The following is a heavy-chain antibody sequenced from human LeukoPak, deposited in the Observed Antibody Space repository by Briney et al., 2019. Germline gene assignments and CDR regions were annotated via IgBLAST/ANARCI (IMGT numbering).Heavy chain of an antibody. J-gene: IGHJ4*02. Sequence: PGGSLRLSCAASGFTFSSYGMSWVRQAPGKGLEWVSAISGSGGSTYYADSVKGRFTISRDSSKNTLYLQMNSLRAEDTAVYYCARVEYGSGSYHLDYWGQGTLVTVSS. CDR3: ARVEYGSGSYHLDY. D-gene: IGHD3-10*01. V-gene: IGHV3-23*01. CDR1: GFTFSSYG. CDR2: ISGSGGST.